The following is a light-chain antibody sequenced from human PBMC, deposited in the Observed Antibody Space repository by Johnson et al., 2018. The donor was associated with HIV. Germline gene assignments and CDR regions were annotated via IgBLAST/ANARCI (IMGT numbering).Light chain of an antibody. CDR2: ENN. Sequence: QSLLTQPPSVSAAPGQKVTISCSGSSSNIGDNYVSWYQQLPGTAPKVLIYENNERPSGIPDRFSGSKSGTSATLGIPGLPTGDEADYYCGTWDSSLSAYVFGTGTKVTVL. V-gene: IGLV1-51*02. J-gene: IGLJ1*01. CDR3: GTWDSSLSAYV. CDR1: SSNIGDNY.